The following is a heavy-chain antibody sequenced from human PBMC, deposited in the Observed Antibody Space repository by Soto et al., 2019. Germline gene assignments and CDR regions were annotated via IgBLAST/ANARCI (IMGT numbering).Heavy chain of an antibody. CDR2: VKDGGHT. Sequence: QVQLQQWGAGLLKPSETLSLNCAVTGGSLSGYYWSWIRQPPGKGLEWIGEVKDGGHTNYSPSLRGRVTIASHTANNQCSLRLNSVTAADTGVYYCARGQEGVVATHWDQGSLVTVSS. D-gene: IGHD5-12*01. J-gene: IGHJ4*02. CDR1: GGSLSGYY. CDR3: ARGQEGVVATH. V-gene: IGHV4-34*01.